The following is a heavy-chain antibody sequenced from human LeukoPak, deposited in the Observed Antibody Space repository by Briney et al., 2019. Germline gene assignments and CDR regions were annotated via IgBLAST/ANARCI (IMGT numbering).Heavy chain of an antibody. CDR1: GFTFSSYW. CDR2: IKQDGSEK. V-gene: IGHV3-7*01. CDR3: ARGNHYGDYSYYYFDY. Sequence: GGSLRLSCAASGFTFSSYWVSWVRQAPGKGLEWVANIKQDGSEKYYVDSVKGRFTISRDNAKNSLYLQMNSLRAEDTAVYYCARGNHYGDYSYYYFDYWGQGTLVTVSS. D-gene: IGHD4-17*01. J-gene: IGHJ4*02.